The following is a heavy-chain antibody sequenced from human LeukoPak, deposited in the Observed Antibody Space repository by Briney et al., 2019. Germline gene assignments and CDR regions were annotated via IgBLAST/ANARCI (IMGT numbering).Heavy chain of an antibody. CDR2: ISYDGSNK. J-gene: IGHJ4*02. CDR3: AKDAGYDSSGYPDY. CDR1: GFTFSSYG. Sequence: GGSLRLSCAASGFTFSSYGMHWVRQAPGKGLEWVAVISYDGSNKYYADSVKGRFTIPRDNSKNTLYLQMNSLRAEDTAVYYCAKDAGYDSSGYPDYWGQGTLVTVSS. V-gene: IGHV3-30*18. D-gene: IGHD3-22*01.